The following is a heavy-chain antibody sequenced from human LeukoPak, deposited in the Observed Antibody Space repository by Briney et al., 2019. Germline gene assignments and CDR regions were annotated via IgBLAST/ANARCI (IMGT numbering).Heavy chain of an antibody. CDR3: ARDQTGKDFDY. V-gene: IGHV3-21*01. J-gene: IGHJ4*02. CDR1: GFTFSSYS. CDR2: ISSSSSYI. D-gene: IGHD3-9*01. Sequence: GGSLRLSCAASGFTFSSYSMNWVRQAPGKGLEWVSSISSSSSYIYYADSVKGRFTISRDNAKNSLYLQMNSLRAEDTAVCYCARDQTGKDFDYWGQGTLVTVSS.